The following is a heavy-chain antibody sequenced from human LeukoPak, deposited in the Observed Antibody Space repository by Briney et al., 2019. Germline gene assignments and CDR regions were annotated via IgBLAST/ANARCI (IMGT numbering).Heavy chain of an antibody. CDR1: GFTFSSYA. D-gene: IGHD4-17*01. CDR3: AGDYGDYDWYFDL. CDR2: ISGSGGST. V-gene: IGHV3-23*01. J-gene: IGHJ2*01. Sequence: GGSLRLSCAASGFTFSSYAMSWVRQAPGKGLEWVSAISGSGGSTYYADSVKGRFTISRGNSKNTLYLQMNSLRAEDTAVYYCAGDYGDYDWYFDLWGRGTLVTVSS.